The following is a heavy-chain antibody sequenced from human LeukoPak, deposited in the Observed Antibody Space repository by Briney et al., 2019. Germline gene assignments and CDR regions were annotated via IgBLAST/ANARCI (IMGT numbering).Heavy chain of an antibody. CDR1: GFALGSYS. Sequence: GGSLRLSCAASGFALGSYSMNWVRQAPGKGLEWVSYISSASSTIYYADSVKGRFTISRDNAKNSLYLQMTSLRDEDTAVYYCARAQQLDYWGQGTLVTVSS. J-gene: IGHJ4*02. CDR3: ARAQQLDY. V-gene: IGHV3-48*02. D-gene: IGHD6-13*01. CDR2: ISSASSTI.